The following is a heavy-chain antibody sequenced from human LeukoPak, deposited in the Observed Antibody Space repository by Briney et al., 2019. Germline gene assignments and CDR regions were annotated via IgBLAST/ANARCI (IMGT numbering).Heavy chain of an antibody. CDR3: ARTNYDTNDY. Sequence: SETLSLTCTVSGGSISSSSYYWGWIRQPPGKGLEWIGSIYYSGSTYYNPSLKSRVTISVDTSKNQFSLKLSSVTAADTAVYYCARTNYDTNDYWGQGTLVTDSS. CDR2: IYYSGST. J-gene: IGHJ4*02. D-gene: IGHD3-22*01. V-gene: IGHV4-39*07. CDR1: GGSISSSSYY.